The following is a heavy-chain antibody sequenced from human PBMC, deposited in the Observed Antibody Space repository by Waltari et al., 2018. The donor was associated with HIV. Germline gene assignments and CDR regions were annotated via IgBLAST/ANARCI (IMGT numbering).Heavy chain of an antibody. Sequence: QVHLVQSGVEVKKPGASLNISCKTSGYTITRYDIHWVRQAPGQRIEWMGWINPGNGDTKYSQKFQGRLTITRDTSATTAYMELGSLTSEDTAVYYCARGNVDYWGQGTLVTVSS. CDR1: GYTITRYD. J-gene: IGHJ4*02. CDR3: ARGNVDY. CDR2: INPGNGDT. V-gene: IGHV1-3*01. D-gene: IGHD4-4*01.